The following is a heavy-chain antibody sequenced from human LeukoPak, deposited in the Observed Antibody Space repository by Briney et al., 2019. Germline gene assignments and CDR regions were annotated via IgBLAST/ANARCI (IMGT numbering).Heavy chain of an antibody. CDR1: GYTFTGYY. J-gene: IGHJ4*02. Sequence: ASVKVSCKASGYTFTGYYMHWVRQAPGQGLEWMGWINPNSGGTNYAQKFQGRVTTTRDTSISTAYMELSRLRSDDTAVYYCARGIAALSPLDYWGQGTLVTVSS. V-gene: IGHV1-2*02. CDR2: INPNSGGT. D-gene: IGHD6-6*01. CDR3: ARGIAALSPLDY.